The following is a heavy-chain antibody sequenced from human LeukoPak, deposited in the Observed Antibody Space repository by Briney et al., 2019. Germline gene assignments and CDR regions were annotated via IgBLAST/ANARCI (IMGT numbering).Heavy chain of an antibody. D-gene: IGHD2-2*01. CDR3: ARGLYCSSTSCYGPYYFDY. V-gene: IGHV1-3*01. J-gene: IGHJ4*02. Sequence: ASVKVSCKASGGTFSSYAISWVRQAPGQGLEWMGWINAGNGNTKYSQKFQGRVTITRDTSASTAYMELSSLRSEDTAVYHCARGLYCSSTSCYGPYYFDYWGQGTLVTISS. CDR2: INAGNGNT. CDR1: GGTFSSYA.